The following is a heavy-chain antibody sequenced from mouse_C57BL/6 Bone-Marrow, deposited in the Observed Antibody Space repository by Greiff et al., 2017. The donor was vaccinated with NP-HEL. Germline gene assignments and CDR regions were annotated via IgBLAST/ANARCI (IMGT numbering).Heavy chain of an antibody. V-gene: IGHV1-66*01. Sequence: VQLKESGPELVKPGASVKISCKASGYSFTSYYIHWVKQRPGQGLEWIGWIYPGSGNTKYNEKFKGKATLTADTSSSTAYMQLSSLTSEDSAVYYCARRRGKDYAMDYWGQGTSVTVSS. CDR2: IYPGSGNT. D-gene: IGHD2-1*01. CDR3: ARRRGKDYAMDY. CDR1: GYSFTSYY. J-gene: IGHJ4*01.